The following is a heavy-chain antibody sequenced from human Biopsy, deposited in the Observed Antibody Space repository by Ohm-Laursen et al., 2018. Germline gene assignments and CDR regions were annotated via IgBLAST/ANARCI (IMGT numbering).Heavy chain of an antibody. V-gene: IGHV3-7*04. CDR3: ARGPSGVATIG. CDR1: GFTFRSYW. CDR2: IQQTGGDR. J-gene: IGHJ4*02. D-gene: IGHD5-24*01. Sequence: SLRLSCSASGFTFRSYWMNWVRQASGKGLEWVASIQQTGGDRFYVDSVKGRFSISRDNAKSSVSLQMNSLRGEDTAVYYCARGPSGVATIGRGQGTLVTVSS.